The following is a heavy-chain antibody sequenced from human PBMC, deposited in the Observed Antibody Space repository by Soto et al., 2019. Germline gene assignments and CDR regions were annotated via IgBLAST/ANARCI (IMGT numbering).Heavy chain of an antibody. V-gene: IGHV1-69*13. CDR2: IIPIFGTA. CDR1: GGTFSSYA. Sequence: SVKVSCKASGGTFSSYAISWVRQAPGQRLEWMGGIIPIFGTANYAQKFQGRVTITADESTSTAYMELSSLRSEDTAVYYCARIVDTAMVKPPSSSYSGMDVWGQGTTLPVSS. CDR3: ARIVDTAMVKPPSSSYSGMDV. J-gene: IGHJ6*02. D-gene: IGHD5-18*01.